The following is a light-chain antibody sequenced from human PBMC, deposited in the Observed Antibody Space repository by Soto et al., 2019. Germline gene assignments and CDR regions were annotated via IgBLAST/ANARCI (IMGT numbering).Light chain of an antibody. V-gene: IGKV1-5*01. CDR2: DAS. CDR3: QQYDTYST. CDR1: QSIGDS. J-gene: IGKJ1*01. Sequence: DIQMTQSPSTLSASVGDRVTITCRASQSIGDSLAWYQQKPGKAPYLLIYDASNLGSGVPSRFSGSGSGTEFTLTISSLQPDDFATDDCQQYDTYSTFGQGTKVDIK.